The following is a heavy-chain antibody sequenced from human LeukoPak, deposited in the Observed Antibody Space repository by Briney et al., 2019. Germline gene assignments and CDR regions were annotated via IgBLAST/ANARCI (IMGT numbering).Heavy chain of an antibody. J-gene: IGHJ3*02. V-gene: IGHV5-51*01. Sequence: GESLNTSCKRSGYRFTSYWIGWVRRLPGKGLEWMGIIYPGDSDTRYSAAFQGQVTISADKTISTAYLQWSSLKASDAAMYYCARGGGELSPPVDAFDIWGQGTMVTVSS. CDR2: IYPGDSDT. D-gene: IGHD3-16*02. CDR3: ARGGGELSPPVDAFDI. CDR1: GYRFTSYW.